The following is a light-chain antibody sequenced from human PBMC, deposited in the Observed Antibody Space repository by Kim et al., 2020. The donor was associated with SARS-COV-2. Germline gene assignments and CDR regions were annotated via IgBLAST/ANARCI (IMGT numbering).Light chain of an antibody. J-gene: IGLJ3*02. CDR2: GKN. Sequence: SSELTQDPAVSVALGQTVRITCQGDSLRSYYASWYQQKPGQAPVLVIYGKNNRPSGIPDRFSGSSSGNTASLTITGAHAEDEADYYCNSRDSSGNHWVFG. CDR3: NSRDSSGNHWV. V-gene: IGLV3-19*01. CDR1: SLRSYY.